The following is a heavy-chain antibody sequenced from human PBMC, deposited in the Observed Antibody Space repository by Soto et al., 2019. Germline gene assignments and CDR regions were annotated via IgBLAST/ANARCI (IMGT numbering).Heavy chain of an antibody. CDR2: IYYSGST. Sequence: PSETLSLTCTVSGGSISSYYWSWIRQPPGKGLEWIGYIYYSGSTNYNPSLKSRVTISVDTSKNQFSLKLSSVTAADTAVYYCARDIYGDPEALGYWGQGTLVTVSS. D-gene: IGHD4-17*01. J-gene: IGHJ4*02. CDR1: GGSISSYY. CDR3: ARDIYGDPEALGY. V-gene: IGHV4-59*01.